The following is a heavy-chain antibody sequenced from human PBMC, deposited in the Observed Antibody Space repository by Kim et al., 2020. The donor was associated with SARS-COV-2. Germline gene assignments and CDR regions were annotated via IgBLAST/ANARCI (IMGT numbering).Heavy chain of an antibody. D-gene: IGHD5-18*01. CDR3: ARDLRSYTRGMDV. V-gene: IGHV3-53*01. Sequence: DYADSVKGRFTISRDNSKNTLYLQMYNLRAEDTAVYYCARDLRSYTRGMDVWGQGTTVTVSS. J-gene: IGHJ6*02.